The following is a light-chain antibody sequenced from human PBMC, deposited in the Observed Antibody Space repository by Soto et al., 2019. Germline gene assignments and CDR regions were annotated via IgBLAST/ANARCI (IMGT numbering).Light chain of an antibody. CDR3: CSYAGNSLYV. Sequence: QSVLTQPASVSVSPGQSITVSCTGTSSDVGSYNPVSWYQQHPGKAPKLMIYEGSKRPSGVSNRFSGSKSGNTASLTISGLQAEDEADYYCCSYAGNSLYVFGTGTKVTVL. V-gene: IGLV2-23*01. J-gene: IGLJ1*01. CDR2: EGS. CDR1: SSDVGSYNP.